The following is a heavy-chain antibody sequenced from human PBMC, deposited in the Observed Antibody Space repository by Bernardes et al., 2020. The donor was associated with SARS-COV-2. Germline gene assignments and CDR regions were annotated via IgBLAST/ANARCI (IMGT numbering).Heavy chain of an antibody. Sequence: GGSLRLSCAASGFTFSSYWMSWVRQAPGKGLEWVANIKQDGSEKYYVDSVKGRFTISRDNAKHSLYLQMNSLRAEDTAVDYSARDQVYYDSSGYYAPDYYYGLDVWGQGTTVTVSS. J-gene: IGHJ6*02. D-gene: IGHD3-22*01. V-gene: IGHV3-7*04. CDR3: ARDQVYYDSSGYYAPDYYYGLDV. CDR1: GFTFSSYW. CDR2: IKQDGSEK.